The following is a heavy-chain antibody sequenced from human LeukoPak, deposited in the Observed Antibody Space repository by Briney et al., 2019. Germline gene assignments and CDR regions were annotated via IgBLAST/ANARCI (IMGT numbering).Heavy chain of an antibody. CDR1: GGSISSYY. Sequence: SETLSLTCTISGGSISSYYWSWIRQPPGKGLEWIGYIYYSGSTNYNPSLKSRVTISVDTSKNQFSLKLSSVTAADTAVYYCARVGSGWYSSSWFDYWGQGTLVTVSS. CDR2: IYYSGST. V-gene: IGHV4-59*01. D-gene: IGHD6-19*01. J-gene: IGHJ4*02. CDR3: ARVGSGWYSSSWFDY.